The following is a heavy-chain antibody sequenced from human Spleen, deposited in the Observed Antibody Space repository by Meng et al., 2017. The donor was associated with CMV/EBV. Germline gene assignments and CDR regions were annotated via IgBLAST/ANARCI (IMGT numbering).Heavy chain of an antibody. V-gene: IGHV4-4*02. CDR2: IYHSGST. J-gene: IGHJ4*02. D-gene: IGHD2-21*02. CDR3: ARIERRRILKYCGSDCSTTDY. CDR1: GGSISSSNL. Sequence: QVQLQESGPGLVKPSGTLSLTCAVSGGSISSSNLWTWVRQVPGKGLEWIGEIYHSGSTNYNPSLKSRVTISVDKFKNQFSLKLGSVTAADKAVYYCARIERRRILKYCGSDCSTTDYWGQGTLVTVSS.